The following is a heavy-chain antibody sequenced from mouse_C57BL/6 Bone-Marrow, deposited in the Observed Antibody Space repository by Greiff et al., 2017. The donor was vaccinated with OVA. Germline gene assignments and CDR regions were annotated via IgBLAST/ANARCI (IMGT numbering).Heavy chain of an antibody. CDR3: ARFYGSSPYYYAMDY. CDR2: IYPSDSET. V-gene: IGHV1-61*01. J-gene: IGHJ4*01. CDR1: GYTFTSYW. Sequence: VQLQQPGAELVRPGSSVKLSCKASGYTFTSYWMDWVKQRPGQGLEWIGNIYPSDSETHYNQKFKDKATLTVDKSSSTAYMQLSSLTSEDSAVYYCARFYGSSPYYYAMDYWGQGTSVTVSS. D-gene: IGHD1-1*01.